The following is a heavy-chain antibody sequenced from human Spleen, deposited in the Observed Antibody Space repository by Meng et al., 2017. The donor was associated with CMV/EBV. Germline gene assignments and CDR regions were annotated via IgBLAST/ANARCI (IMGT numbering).Heavy chain of an antibody. D-gene: IGHD6-13*01. CDR3: ARGGYSSSWYQKRWFDP. Sequence: SVKVSCKASGGTFSSYNINWVRQAPGQGLEWMGKIIPIVGIATYAQRFQDRVTITADKSTSTAYMELSSLRSEDTAVYYCARGGYSSSWYQKRWFDPWGQGTLVTVSS. J-gene: IGHJ5*02. CDR1: GGTFSSYN. CDR2: IIPIVGIA. V-gene: IGHV1-69*02.